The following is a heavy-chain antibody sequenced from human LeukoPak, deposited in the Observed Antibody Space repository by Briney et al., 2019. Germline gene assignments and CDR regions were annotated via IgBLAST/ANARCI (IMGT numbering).Heavy chain of an antibody. CDR1: GFNYSSYD. V-gene: IGHV3-23*01. CDR3: AALYDYVWGSYRYPFYY. CDR2: ISGSGGST. Sequence: GGSLRLSCAASGFNYSSYDMSWVRQAQGKGLEWVSAISGSGGSTYYADYVKGRFTISRDNSKNKLYLQMNSLRAEDTSVYYCAALYDYVWGSYRYPFYYWGQGTLVTASS. D-gene: IGHD3-16*02. J-gene: IGHJ4*02.